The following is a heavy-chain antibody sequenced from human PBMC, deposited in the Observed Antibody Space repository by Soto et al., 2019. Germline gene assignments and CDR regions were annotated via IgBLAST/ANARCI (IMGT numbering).Heavy chain of an antibody. CDR3: AKDIVSDYANYYYGIDV. J-gene: IGHJ6*02. V-gene: IGHV3-30*18. CDR2: ISYDGSNK. CDR1: GFTFSSYG. Sequence: QVQLVESGGGVVQPGRSLRLSRAASGFTFSSYGMHWVRQAPGKGLEWVAVISYDGSNKYYADSVKGRFTISRDNSKNXQYLQMNSLRAEDTAVYYCAKDIVSDYANYYYGIDVWGQGTTVTVSS. D-gene: IGHD1-26*01.